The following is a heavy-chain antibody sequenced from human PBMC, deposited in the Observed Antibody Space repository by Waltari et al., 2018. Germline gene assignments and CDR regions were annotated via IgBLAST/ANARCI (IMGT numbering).Heavy chain of an antibody. V-gene: IGHV1-24*01. CDR1: GYTLTELS. CDR2: FDPEHGET. D-gene: IGHD3-22*01. CDR3: ATLGVDYDSSGYYYDY. Sequence: QVQLVQSGAEVKKPGASVKVSCKVSGYTLTELSMHWVRQAPGKGLEWMGGFDPEHGETVYAQKFQGRVTMTEDTSTDTAYMELSSLRSEDTAVYYCATLGVDYDSSGYYYDYWGQGTLVTVSS. J-gene: IGHJ4*02.